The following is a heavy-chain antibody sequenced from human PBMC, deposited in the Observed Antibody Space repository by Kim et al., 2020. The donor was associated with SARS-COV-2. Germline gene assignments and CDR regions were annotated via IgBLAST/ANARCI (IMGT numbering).Heavy chain of an antibody. CDR3: AKRIAGSIDY. J-gene: IGHJ4*02. CDR1: GFTFRNYV. Sequence: GGSLRLSCATSGFTFRNYVMSWVRQAPGKGLEWVSCITGCGDSTYYADSVKGRFTISRDNFKNTLYLQMNSLRAEDTAVYYCAKRIAGSIDYWGQGTLVTVSS. V-gene: IGHV3-23*01. CDR2: ITGCGDST.